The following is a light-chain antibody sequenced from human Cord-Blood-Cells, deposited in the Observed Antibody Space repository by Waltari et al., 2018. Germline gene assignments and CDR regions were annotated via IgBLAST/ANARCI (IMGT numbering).Light chain of an antibody. J-gene: IGLJ2*01. CDR3: SSYTSSSTLV. CDR2: DVS. CDR1: SSDVGGYNY. V-gene: IGLV2-14*01. Sequence: SALTQPASVSGSPGQSITIPCTGTSSDVGGYNYVSWYQPHPGKAPKRMIYDVSNRPSGVSNRFSGSKSGNTASLTISGLQAEDEADYYCSSYTSSSTLVFGGGTKLTVL.